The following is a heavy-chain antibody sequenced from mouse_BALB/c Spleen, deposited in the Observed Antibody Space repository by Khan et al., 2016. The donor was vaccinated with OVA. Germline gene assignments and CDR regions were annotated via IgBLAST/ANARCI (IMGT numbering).Heavy chain of an antibody. J-gene: IGHJ3*01. CDR3: ARHNYGPFAY. CDR1: GFTFSTYA. D-gene: IGHD1-1*01. V-gene: IGHV5-9-3*01. CDR2: ISSGGDYI. Sequence: EVELVESGGDLVKPGGSLKLSCSASGFTFSTYAMSWVRQTPEKRLKWVATISSGGDYIYYPDSVKGRFNISRDNARNTLYLQMSSLRSEDTAMYYCARHNYGPFAYWGQGTLVTVSA.